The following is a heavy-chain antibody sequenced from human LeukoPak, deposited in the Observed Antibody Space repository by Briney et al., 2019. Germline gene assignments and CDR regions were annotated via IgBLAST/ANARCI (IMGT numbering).Heavy chain of an antibody. Sequence: GGSLRLSCAASGFIFSSYSMNWVRQAPGKGLVWVSRIKGDGSDTNYADSVKGRFSISRDNAKNTLYLQMNSLRAEDTAVYYCTRDEGMAPTKRGFDFWGQGTLVTVSS. J-gene: IGHJ4*02. V-gene: IGHV3-74*01. D-gene: IGHD5-24*01. CDR3: TRDEGMAPTKRGFDF. CDR2: IKGDGSDT. CDR1: GFIFSSYS.